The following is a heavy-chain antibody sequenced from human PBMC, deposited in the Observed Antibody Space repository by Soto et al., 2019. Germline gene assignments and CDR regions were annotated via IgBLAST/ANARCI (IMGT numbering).Heavy chain of an antibody. Sequence: SVKVSCKASGGTFSSYAISWVRQAPGQGLEWMGGIIPIFGTANYAQKFQGRVTITADESTSTAYMELSSLRSEDTAVCYCARARRLYSSGCFDYWGQGTLVTVSS. CDR1: GGTFSSYA. V-gene: IGHV1-69*13. J-gene: IGHJ4*02. CDR2: IIPIFGTA. D-gene: IGHD6-19*01. CDR3: ARARRLYSSGCFDY.